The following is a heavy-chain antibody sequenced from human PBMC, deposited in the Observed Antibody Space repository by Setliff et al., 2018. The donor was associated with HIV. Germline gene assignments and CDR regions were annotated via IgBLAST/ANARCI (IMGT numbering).Heavy chain of an antibody. CDR2: VNSDGRST. J-gene: IGHJ6*03. CDR1: GFTSSSFS. CDR3: ATIFTPLGYWITNYYYMDG. D-gene: IGHD3-22*01. Sequence: PGGSLRLSCAASGFTSSSFSMYWVRQAPGKGLVWVSRVNSDGRSTNYADSVKGRFTMSRDNAKNTLHLQMNSLKTEDAGVYYCATIFTPLGYWITNYYYMDGWGKGTTVTVSS. V-gene: IGHV3-74*01.